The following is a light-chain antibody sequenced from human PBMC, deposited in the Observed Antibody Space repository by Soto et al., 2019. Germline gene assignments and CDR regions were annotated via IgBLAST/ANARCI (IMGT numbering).Light chain of an antibody. V-gene: IGKV1-39*01. CDR2: AAS. J-gene: IGKJ4*01. CDR3: QQSYRSPPLT. Sequence: DIQMTQSPSSLSASVGDRVTITCRASQSISSYLNWYQQKPGIAPTLLIYAASSFQSGVPTRFSGSGSRTDFTLTISSLQPEDFATYYCQQSYRSPPLTFGGGTTVEIK. CDR1: QSISSY.